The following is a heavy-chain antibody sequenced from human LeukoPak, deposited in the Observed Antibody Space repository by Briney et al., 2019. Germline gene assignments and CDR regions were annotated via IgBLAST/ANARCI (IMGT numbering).Heavy chain of an antibody. Sequence: ASVKVSCKASGYTFTGYYMHWVRQAPGQGLGWMGWINPNSGGTNYAQKFQGRVTMTRDTSISTAYMELSRLRSDDTAVYYCAREWGYYGSGSYPEADYYYGMDVWGQGTTVTVSS. CDR1: GYTFTGYY. CDR3: AREWGYYGSGSYPEADYYYGMDV. J-gene: IGHJ6*02. CDR2: INPNSGGT. V-gene: IGHV1-2*02. D-gene: IGHD3-10*01.